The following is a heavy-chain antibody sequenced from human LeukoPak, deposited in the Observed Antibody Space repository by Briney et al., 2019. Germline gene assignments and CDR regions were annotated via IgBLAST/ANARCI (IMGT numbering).Heavy chain of an antibody. V-gene: IGHV1-2*02. Sequence: GASVKVSCKASGYTFTGYYMHWVRQAPGQGLEWMGWINPNSGGTNYAQKFQDRVTMTRDTSISTAYMELSRLRSDDTAVYYCARGDRYGVYYFDYWGQGTLVTVSS. CDR1: GYTFTGYY. CDR3: ARGDRYGVYYFDY. J-gene: IGHJ4*02. D-gene: IGHD4-17*01. CDR2: INPNSGGT.